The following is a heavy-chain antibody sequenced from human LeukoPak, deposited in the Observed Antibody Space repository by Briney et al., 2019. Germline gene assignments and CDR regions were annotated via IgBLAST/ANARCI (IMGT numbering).Heavy chain of an antibody. CDR1: GFTFSSYA. J-gene: IGHJ4*02. Sequence: SGGSLKLSCAASGFTFSSYAMSWVRQAPGKGLEWVSAISGSGGSTYYADSVKGRFTISRDNSKNTLYLQMNSLRAEDTAVYYCAKDAVGSSSWYRDYWGQGTLVTVSS. D-gene: IGHD6-13*01. CDR2: ISGSGGST. CDR3: AKDAVGSSSWYRDY. V-gene: IGHV3-23*01.